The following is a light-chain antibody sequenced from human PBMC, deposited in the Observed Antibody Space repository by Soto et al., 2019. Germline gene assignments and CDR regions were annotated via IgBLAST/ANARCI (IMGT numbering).Light chain of an antibody. CDR2: DDN. V-gene: IGLV3-21*02. Sequence: SYELTQPPSVSVAPGQTARMTCGGYQIGTRSVHWYQQKPGQAPALVVCDDNDRPSGIPERFSGSNSGNMATLTISRVEAGDEADYYCQLWDSISDHVIFGGGTKLTVL. J-gene: IGLJ2*01. CDR3: QLWDSISDHVI. CDR1: QIGTRS.